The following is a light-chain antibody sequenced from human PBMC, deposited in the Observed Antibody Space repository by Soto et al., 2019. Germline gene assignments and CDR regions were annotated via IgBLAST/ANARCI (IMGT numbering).Light chain of an antibody. Sequence: QSALTQPASVSGSPGQSITIPCTGTSSDVGGYNYVSWYQHHPGKAPKLMIYEVSNRPSGVSYRFSGSKSGNTASLTISGLQAEDEADYYCSSYTSSSTSVFGTGTKLTVL. J-gene: IGLJ1*01. CDR2: EVS. CDR1: SSDVGGYNY. V-gene: IGLV2-14*01. CDR3: SSYTSSSTSV.